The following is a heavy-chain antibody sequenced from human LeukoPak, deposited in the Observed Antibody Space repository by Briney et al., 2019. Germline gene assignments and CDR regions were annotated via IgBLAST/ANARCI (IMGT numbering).Heavy chain of an antibody. CDR2: ISAYNGNT. J-gene: IGHJ6*03. Sequence: ASVKVSCKASGYTFTSYGISWVRQAPGQGLEWMGWISAYNGNTNYTQKLQGRVTMTTDTSTSTAYMELRSLRSDDTAVYYCARGQYDRGNYYYMDVWGKGTTVTVSS. CDR3: ARGQYDRGNYYYMDV. V-gene: IGHV1-18*01. CDR1: GYTFTSYG. D-gene: IGHD3-22*01.